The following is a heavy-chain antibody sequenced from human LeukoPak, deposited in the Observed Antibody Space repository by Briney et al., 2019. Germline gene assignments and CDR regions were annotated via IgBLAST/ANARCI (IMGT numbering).Heavy chain of an antibody. CDR2: INSDASRT. CDR1: GFTFSTYW. CDR3: ARGNYHGMDV. J-gene: IGHJ6*02. D-gene: IGHD3-10*01. Sequence: GSLRLSCAASGFTFSTYWMHWVRQAPGKGLVWVSSINSDASRTSHADSVKGRFTISRDNAKNTLYLQLNSLRAEDTAVYYCARGNYHGMDVWGQGTTVTVSS. V-gene: IGHV3-74*01.